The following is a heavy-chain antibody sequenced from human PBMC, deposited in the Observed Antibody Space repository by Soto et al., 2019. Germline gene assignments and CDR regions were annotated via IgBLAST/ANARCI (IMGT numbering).Heavy chain of an antibody. J-gene: IGHJ6*02. Sequence: GGSLRLSCAASGFTFSSYAMHWVRQAPGKGLEWVAVISYDGSNKYYADSVKGRFTISRDNSKNTLYLQMNSPRAEDTAVYYCARAGYDFWSGYYTYYYYGMDVWGQGTTVTVSS. V-gene: IGHV3-30-3*01. CDR1: GFTFSSYA. D-gene: IGHD3-3*01. CDR2: ISYDGSNK. CDR3: ARAGYDFWSGYYTYYYYGMDV.